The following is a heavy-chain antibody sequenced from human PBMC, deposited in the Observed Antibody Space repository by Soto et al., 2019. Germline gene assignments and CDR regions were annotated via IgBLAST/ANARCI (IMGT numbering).Heavy chain of an antibody. Sequence: SLRLSCAASGFTFSSYAMSWVRQAPGKGLEWVSAISGSGGSTYYADSVKGRFTISRDNSKNTLYLQMNSLRAEDTAVYYCAKEYGYSGYDEGYYYYYGMDVWGQGTTVTVSS. CDR1: GFTFSSYA. CDR2: ISGSGGST. CDR3: AKEYGYSGYDEGYYYYYGMDV. V-gene: IGHV3-23*01. D-gene: IGHD5-12*01. J-gene: IGHJ6*02.